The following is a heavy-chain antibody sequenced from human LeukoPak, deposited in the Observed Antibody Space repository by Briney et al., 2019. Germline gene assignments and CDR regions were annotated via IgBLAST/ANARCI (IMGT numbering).Heavy chain of an antibody. Sequence: GGSLRLSCAASGFTFSDHYMDWGRQAPGKRLEWVGRTKNKANSYTTQYAASVKGRFTISRDDSKNSLYLQMNSLKTEDTAVYYCTTSDSSGWYGFVYWGQGTLVTVSS. CDR3: TTSDSSGWYGFVY. CDR2: TKNKANSYTT. D-gene: IGHD6-19*01. V-gene: IGHV3-72*01. J-gene: IGHJ4*02. CDR1: GFTFSDHY.